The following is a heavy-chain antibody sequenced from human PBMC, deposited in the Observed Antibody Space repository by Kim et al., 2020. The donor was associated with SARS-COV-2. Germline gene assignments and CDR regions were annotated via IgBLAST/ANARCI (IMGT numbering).Heavy chain of an antibody. V-gene: IGHV6-1*01. CDR3: ARDGGWYSSSWPFDY. Sequence: VSVKRRITINPDTSKNQFSLQLNSVTPEDTAVYYCARDGGWYSSSWPFDYWGQGTLVTVSS. J-gene: IGHJ4*02. D-gene: IGHD6-13*01.